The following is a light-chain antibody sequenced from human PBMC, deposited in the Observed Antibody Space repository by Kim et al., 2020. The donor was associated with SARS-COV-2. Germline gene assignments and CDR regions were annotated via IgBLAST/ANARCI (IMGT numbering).Light chain of an antibody. Sequence: QSVLTQPPSASGTPGQRVTISCSGSNSNIGAHDVKWYQHLPGTAPRLLIYSNNVRPSGVPDRLSGSKSGTSASLAISGLQSEDEADYYCAGWDDSLRGYVFGTGTKVTVL. CDR2: SNN. V-gene: IGLV1-44*01. J-gene: IGLJ1*01. CDR3: AGWDDSLRGYV. CDR1: NSNIGAHD.